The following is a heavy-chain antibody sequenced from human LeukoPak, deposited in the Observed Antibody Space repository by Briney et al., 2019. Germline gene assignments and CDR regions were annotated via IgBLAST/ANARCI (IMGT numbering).Heavy chain of an antibody. V-gene: IGHV3-53*04. Sequence: SGGSLRLSCAASGFTVSSNYMSWVRQAPGKGLEWVSVIYSGGSTYYADSVKGRFIISRHNSKNTLYLQMNSLRAEDTAVYYCARYSYGDNWFDPWGQGTLVTVSS. CDR3: ARYSYGDNWFDP. CDR1: GFTVSSNY. CDR2: IYSGGST. J-gene: IGHJ5*02. D-gene: IGHD5-18*01.